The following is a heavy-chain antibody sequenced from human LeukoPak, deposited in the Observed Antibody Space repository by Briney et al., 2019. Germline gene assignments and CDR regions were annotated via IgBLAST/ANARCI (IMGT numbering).Heavy chain of an antibody. V-gene: IGHV4-34*01. Sequence: SETLSLTCAVYGGPFSGYYWSWIRQPPGKGLEWIGEINHSGSTNYNPSLKSRVTISVDTSKNQFSLKLSSVTAADTAVYYCARLPMVRGVHTPAGSYGMDVWGQGTTVTVSS. J-gene: IGHJ6*02. CDR2: INHSGST. CDR1: GGPFSGYY. D-gene: IGHD3-10*01. CDR3: ARLPMVRGVHTPAGSYGMDV.